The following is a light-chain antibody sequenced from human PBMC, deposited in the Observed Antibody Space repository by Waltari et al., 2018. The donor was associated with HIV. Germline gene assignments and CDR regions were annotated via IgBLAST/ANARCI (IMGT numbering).Light chain of an antibody. Sequence: SVSVALGQTARIPCGGSNIGTKDVHWYQQKPGQAPLLLIFNDIHRPSGVPERFSGSKSRNLATLTISGAQAGDEAAYYCQVWHYTVVFGGGTKVTV. CDR2: NDI. CDR1: NIGTKD. V-gene: IGLV3-9*01. CDR3: QVWHYTVV. J-gene: IGLJ2*01.